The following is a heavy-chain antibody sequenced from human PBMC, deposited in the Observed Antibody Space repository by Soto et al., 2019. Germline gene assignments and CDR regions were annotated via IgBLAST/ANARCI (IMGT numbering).Heavy chain of an antibody. J-gene: IGHJ4*02. D-gene: IGHD3-16*02. CDR2: IIPIFGTA. Sequence: QVQLVQSGAEVKKPGSSVKVSCKASGGTFSSYAISWVRQAPVQGLEWMGGIIPIFGTANYAQKFQGRVTITAAESTSTAYMELSSLRSEDTAVYYCARVPASLLGELSLSYYLDYWGQGTLVTVSS. CDR3: ARVPASLLGELSLSYYLDY. V-gene: IGHV1-69*01. CDR1: GGTFSSYA.